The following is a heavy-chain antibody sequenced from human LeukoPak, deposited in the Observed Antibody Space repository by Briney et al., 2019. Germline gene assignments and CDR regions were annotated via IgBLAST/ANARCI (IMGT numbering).Heavy chain of an antibody. J-gene: IGHJ5*02. CDR3: ARDRCSGGSCYSRSPWFDP. D-gene: IGHD2-15*01. V-gene: IGHV3-11*04. CDR1: GFTFSDYY. Sequence: GGSLRLSCAASGFTFSDYYMSWIRQAPGKGLEWVSYISSGGSTIYYADSVKGRFTISRDNAKNSLYLQMNSLRAEDTAVYYCARDRCSGGSCYSRSPWFDPWGQGTLVTVSS. CDR2: ISSGGSTI.